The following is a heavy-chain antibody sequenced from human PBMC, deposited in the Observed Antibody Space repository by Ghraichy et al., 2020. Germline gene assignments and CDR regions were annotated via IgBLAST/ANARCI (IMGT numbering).Heavy chain of an antibody. CDR1: GYTFTSYY. D-gene: IGHD6-6*01. CDR2: INPSGGST. V-gene: IGHV1-46*01. J-gene: IGHJ4*02. Sequence: VKVSCKASGYTFTSYYMHWVRQAPGQGLEWMGIINPSGGSTSYAQKFQGRVTMTRDTSTSTVYMELSSLRSEDTAVYYCARDAGGAIAARPAYYFDYWGQGTLVTVSS. CDR3: ARDAGGAIAARPAYYFDY.